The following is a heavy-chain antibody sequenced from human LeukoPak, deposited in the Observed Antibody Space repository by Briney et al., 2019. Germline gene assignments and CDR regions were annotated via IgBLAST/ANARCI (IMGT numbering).Heavy chain of an antibody. D-gene: IGHD6-19*01. CDR3: ASPAPGYSSGRGAFDI. CDR1: GFTFSGHW. V-gene: IGHV3-7*01. J-gene: IGHJ3*02. Sequence: GGSLRLSCVASGFTFSGHWMTRVRQAPGKGLEWVGNINPGGFDKFYVDSVKGRFIMSRDNARNSLYLQMDSLRAEDTDVYYCASPAPGYSSGRGAFDIWGQGTMVSVSS. CDR2: INPGGFDK.